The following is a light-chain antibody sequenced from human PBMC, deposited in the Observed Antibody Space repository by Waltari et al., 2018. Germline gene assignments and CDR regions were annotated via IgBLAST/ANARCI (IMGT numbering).Light chain of an antibody. Sequence: EIVLTQSPGTLSLSLGERATLSCRASQSVSRTLARYQQKPGQAPRLLIYDASSRATGIPDRFSGSGSGTDFSLTISRLEPEDVAVYYCQKYGTLPATFGQGTKVEIK. CDR2: DAS. CDR3: QKYGTLPAT. CDR1: QSVSRT. V-gene: IGKV3-20*01. J-gene: IGKJ1*01.